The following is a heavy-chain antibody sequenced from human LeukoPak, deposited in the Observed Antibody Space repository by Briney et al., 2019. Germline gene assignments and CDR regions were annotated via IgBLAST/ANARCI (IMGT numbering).Heavy chain of an antibody. V-gene: IGHV3-23*01. D-gene: IGHD2-15*01. CDR2: ISSTGGST. CDR1: GFSFNTYA. Sequence: GGSLRLSCAASGFSFNTYAMSWVRQAPGKGLEWVSAISSTGGSTYYADSVKGRFTISRDKSKNTLSLQMNSLRAEDTAVYYCAQQVGYCSSGSCYFTYWGQGTLVTVSS. J-gene: IGHJ1*01. CDR3: AQQVGYCSSGSCYFTY.